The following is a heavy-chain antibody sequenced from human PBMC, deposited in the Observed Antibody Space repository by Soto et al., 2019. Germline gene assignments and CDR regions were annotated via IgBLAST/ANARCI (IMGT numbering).Heavy chain of an antibody. CDR3: ARAWVVVTAPDY. CDR2: INAGNGNT. D-gene: IGHD2-21*02. Sequence: QVQLVQSGAEEKKPGASVKVSCKASGYTFTSYAMHWVRQAPGQRLEWMGWINAGNGNTKYSQKFQGRVTITRDTSASTADMERSSLRSEDTAVYSCARAWVVVTAPDYWGQGTLVTVSS. CDR1: GYTFTSYA. J-gene: IGHJ4*02. V-gene: IGHV1-3*05.